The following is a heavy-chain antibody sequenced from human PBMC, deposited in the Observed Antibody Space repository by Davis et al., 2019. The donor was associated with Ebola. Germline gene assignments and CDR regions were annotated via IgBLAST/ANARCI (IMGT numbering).Heavy chain of an antibody. CDR3: ARVTGGRGYSGYDTTTPLFFDY. V-gene: IGHV4-34*01. D-gene: IGHD5-12*01. CDR1: GGSFSGYY. CDR2: INHSGSA. J-gene: IGHJ4*02. Sequence: PSETLSLTCAVYGGSFSGYYWTWIRQPPGKGLEWIGEINHSGSANYNPSLKSRVTISVDTSTNQFSLKLSSVTAADTAVYYCARVTGGRGYSGYDTTTPLFFDYWGQGTLVTVSS.